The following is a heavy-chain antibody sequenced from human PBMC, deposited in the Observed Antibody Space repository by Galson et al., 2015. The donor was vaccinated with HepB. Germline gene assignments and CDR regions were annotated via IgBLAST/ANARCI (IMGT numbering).Heavy chain of an antibody. Sequence: SLRLSCAGSGYTFSNFAMNWVRQAPGKGLEWVAIMSGDGSNTFYNESVKGRFTVSRDNSKNTLFLRMNSLRAEDTAVYYCTKGLWLGTYGMDVWGQGTTVTVSS. CDR1: GYTFSNFA. CDR3: TKGLWLGTYGMDV. D-gene: IGHD6-19*01. CDR2: MSGDGSNT. V-gene: IGHV3-33*06. J-gene: IGHJ6*02.